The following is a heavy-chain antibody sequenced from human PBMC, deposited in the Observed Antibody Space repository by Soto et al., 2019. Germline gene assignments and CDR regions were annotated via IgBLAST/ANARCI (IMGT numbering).Heavy chain of an antibody. V-gene: IGHV1-18*01. D-gene: IGHD2-2*02. CDR2: ISAYNGNT. J-gene: IGHJ6*02. CDR1: GYTFTSYG. CDR3: ARDHQYQLLYGYYGMDV. Sequence: QVQLVQSGAEVKKPGASVKVSCKASGYTFTSYGISWVRQAPGQGLEWMGWISAYNGNTNYAQKLQGRVTMTTDTSTRTAYMELRSLRSDDTAVYYCARDHQYQLLYGYYGMDVWGQGTTVTVSS.